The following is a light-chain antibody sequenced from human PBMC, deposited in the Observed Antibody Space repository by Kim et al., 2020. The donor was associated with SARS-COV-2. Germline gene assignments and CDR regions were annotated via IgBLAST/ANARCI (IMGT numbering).Light chain of an antibody. J-gene: IGKJ5*01. CDR1: QSISSCY. CDR3: QQYGNSPIT. V-gene: IGKV3-20*01. CDR2: GSS. Sequence: SPGERATLSCRASQSISSCYLGWDQQKPGQAPRLLMYGSSSRATGIPDRFSGSGSGTDFTLTISRLEPEDFAVYYCQQYGNSPITFGQGTRLEIK.